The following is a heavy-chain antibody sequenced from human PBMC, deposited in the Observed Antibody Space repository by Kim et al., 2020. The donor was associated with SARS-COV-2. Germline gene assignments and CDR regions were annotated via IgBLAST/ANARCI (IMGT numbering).Heavy chain of an antibody. J-gene: IGHJ6*04. Sequence: GGSLRLSCAASGFTFSDYYMSWIRQAPGKGLEWVSYISNSGSTIYYADSVKGRFTISRDNAKNSLYLQMNSLRAEDTAEYYCARGWVRGIMFDYDYYGMDVWGKGTTVTVSS. CDR1: GFTFSDYY. D-gene: IGHD3-10*01. V-gene: IGHV3-11*04. CDR3: ARGWVRGIMFDYDYYGMDV. CDR2: ISNSGSTI.